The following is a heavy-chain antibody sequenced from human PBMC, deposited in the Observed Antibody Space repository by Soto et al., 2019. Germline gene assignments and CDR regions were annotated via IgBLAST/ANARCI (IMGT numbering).Heavy chain of an antibody. CDR3: ARGAVVVAAPRLSYFDY. V-gene: IGHV4-34*01. Sequence: QSLTCAVYGGSFSGYYWSWIRQPPGKGLEWIGEINHSGSTNYNPSLKSRVTISVDTSKNQFSLKLSSVTAADTAVYYCARGAVVVAAPRLSYFDYWGQGTLVTVSS. D-gene: IGHD2-15*01. CDR2: INHSGST. CDR1: GGSFSGYY. J-gene: IGHJ4*02.